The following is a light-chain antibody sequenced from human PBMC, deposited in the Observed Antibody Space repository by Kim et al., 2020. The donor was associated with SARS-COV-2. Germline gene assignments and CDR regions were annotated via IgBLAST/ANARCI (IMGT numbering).Light chain of an antibody. V-gene: IGKV1-39*01. J-gene: IGKJ1*01. CDR1: QSISSY. CDR2: AAS. CDR3: QQRNSSPWT. Sequence: DIQMTQSPSSLSASVGDRVTITCRASQSISSYLDWYQQKPGKAPKRLIYAASSLQSGVPSRFSGSGSGTEFTLTISSLQPEDFATYYCQQRNSSPWTFGRGTKVDIK.